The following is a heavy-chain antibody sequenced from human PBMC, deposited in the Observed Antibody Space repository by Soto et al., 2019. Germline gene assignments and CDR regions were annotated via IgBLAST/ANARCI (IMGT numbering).Heavy chain of an antibody. Sequence: SETLSLTCTVSGGSISSGGYYWSWIRQHPGKGLEWIGYIYHSGSTYYNPSLKSRVTISVDTSKNQFSLKLSSVTAADTAVYYCARASYDFWSGYYSPDYYYYGMDVWGQGTTVTVSS. D-gene: IGHD3-3*01. J-gene: IGHJ6*02. CDR3: ARASYDFWSGYYSPDYYYYGMDV. CDR1: GGSISSGGYY. CDR2: IYHSGST. V-gene: IGHV4-31*03.